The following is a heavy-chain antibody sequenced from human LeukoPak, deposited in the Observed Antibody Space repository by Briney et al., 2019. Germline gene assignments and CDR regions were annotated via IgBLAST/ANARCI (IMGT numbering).Heavy chain of an antibody. CDR3: ARDKRDYYDSSGYFFYYYYGMDV. D-gene: IGHD3-22*01. V-gene: IGHV3-21*01. J-gene: IGHJ6*02. Sequence: GGSLRLSCAASGFTLSSYSMNWVRQAPGKGLEWVSSISSSSSYIYYADSVKGRFTISRDNAKNSLYLQMNSLRAEDTAVYYCARDKRDYYDSSGYFFYYYYGMDVWGQGTTVTVSS. CDR1: GFTLSSYS. CDR2: ISSSSSYI.